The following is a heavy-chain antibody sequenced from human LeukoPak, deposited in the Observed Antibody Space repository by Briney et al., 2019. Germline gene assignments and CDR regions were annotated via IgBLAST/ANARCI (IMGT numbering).Heavy chain of an antibody. D-gene: IGHD6-19*01. J-gene: IGHJ4*02. CDR2: INHSGST. CDR1: GGSFSDYY. CDR3: ARHGIYVGSGWSFDF. V-gene: IGHV4-34*01. Sequence: PSETLSLTCAVYGGSFSDYYWSWIRQPPGKGLEWIGEINHSGSTNYKPSLRSRVTISVDTSNNQFSLKLSSVTAADTAVYYCARHGIYVGSGWSFDFWAQGTLVTVSS.